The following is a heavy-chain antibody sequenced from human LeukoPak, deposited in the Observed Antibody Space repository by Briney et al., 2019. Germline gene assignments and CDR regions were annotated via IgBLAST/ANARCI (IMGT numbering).Heavy chain of an antibody. CDR1: GHTSTTYA. D-gene: IGHD2-2*01. Sequence: ASVKVSCKASGHTSTTYAIHWVRQAPGQGLEWMGWINAGNGNIKYSQKLRGRVTITGDTSASTAYMELSSLRSEDTAVYYCARGYCSSTSCYMDVWGQGTTVTVSS. J-gene: IGHJ6*02. V-gene: IGHV1-3*01. CDR2: INAGNGNI. CDR3: ARGYCSSTSCYMDV.